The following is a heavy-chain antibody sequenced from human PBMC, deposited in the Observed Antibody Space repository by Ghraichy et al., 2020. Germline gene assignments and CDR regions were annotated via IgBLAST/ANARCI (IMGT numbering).Heavy chain of an antibody. V-gene: IGHV3-7*01. J-gene: IGHJ4*02. CDR3: TRDRGYDSYDS. CDR1: GFTFSYSW. D-gene: IGHD5-18*01. Sequence: GGSLRLSCAASGFTFSYSWMAWVRQTPGMGLERVATISPAGGDMFHGDSVKGRFSMSRDNAENSLYLQMNSLRADDTAVYYCTRDRGYDSYDSWDQGTLVTVSS. CDR2: ISPAGGDM.